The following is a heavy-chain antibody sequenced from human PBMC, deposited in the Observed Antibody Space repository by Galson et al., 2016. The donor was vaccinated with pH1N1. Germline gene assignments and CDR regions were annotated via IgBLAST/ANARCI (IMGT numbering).Heavy chain of an antibody. V-gene: IGHV4-39*01. D-gene: IGHD6-19*01. CDR3: ERHRMWLTFPDY. CDR1: GGSISSNHN. Sequence: SETLSLTCTVSGGSISSNHNWGWIRQPPGKGLEWVGSVHYTGAAYYNPSLRSRVTISLDTSKNQFYLKMTPVTADDTAVYYCERHRMWLTFPDYWGQGTLATVSS. CDR2: VHYTGAA. J-gene: IGHJ4*02.